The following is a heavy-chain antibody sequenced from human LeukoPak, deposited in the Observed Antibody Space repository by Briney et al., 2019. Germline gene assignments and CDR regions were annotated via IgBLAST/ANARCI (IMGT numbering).Heavy chain of an antibody. CDR1: GFIFPNAW. V-gene: IGHV3-15*01. CDR2: IKNKNRGQTT. CDR3: VTDGGLLPYYFTY. Sequence: GGSLRLPCAASGFIFPNAWMHWVRQAPGKGRECVGRIKNKNRGQTTSYLPPVKGSFTISRDDSRSTLYLEMDSLKTEDTAVYHCVTDGGLLPYYFTYWGQGTLVTVSS. D-gene: IGHD3-10*01. J-gene: IGHJ1*01.